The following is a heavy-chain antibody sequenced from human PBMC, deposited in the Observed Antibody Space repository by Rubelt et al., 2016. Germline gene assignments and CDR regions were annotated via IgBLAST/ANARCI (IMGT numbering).Heavy chain of an antibody. J-gene: IGHJ6*02. CDR1: GESLSNYY. CDR3: ARGREITATFYYYYAMDV. Sequence: QVPLQQWGAGLLRPSETLSLTCAVHGESLSNYYWTWIRQPPGKGLEWIGEINHSGSTNYNPSPKSRVTISVDTSKNQFSLKLNCVTAADTAVYYCARGREITATFYYYYAMDVWGQGTTVTVSS. CDR2: INHSGST. D-gene: IGHD4-17*01. V-gene: IGHV4-34*01.